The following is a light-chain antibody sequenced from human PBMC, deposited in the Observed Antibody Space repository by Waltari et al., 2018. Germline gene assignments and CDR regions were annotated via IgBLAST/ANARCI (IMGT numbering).Light chain of an antibody. CDR1: RGSIGSNY. Sequence: NFMLTQPHSVSESPGKTVTISCTRNRGSIGSNYVQWYQQRPGSAPISVIYGNNQRPSGVPDRFSGSIDSSSNSASLTISGLKTEDEGDYFCQSYDSNNHVVFGGGTHLTVL. J-gene: IGLJ7*01. CDR2: GNN. V-gene: IGLV6-57*04. CDR3: QSYDSNNHVV.